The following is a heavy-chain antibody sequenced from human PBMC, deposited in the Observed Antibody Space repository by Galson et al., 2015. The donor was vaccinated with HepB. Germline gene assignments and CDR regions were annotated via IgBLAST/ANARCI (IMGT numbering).Heavy chain of an antibody. V-gene: IGHV3-11*01. CDR3: ARVGFNIVVVPAAIRPYYYYMDV. CDR2: ISSSGSTI. D-gene: IGHD2-2*01. CDR1: GFTFSDYY. Sequence: SLRLSCAASGFTFSDYYMSWIRQAPGKGLEWVSYISSSGSTIYYADSVKGRFTISRDNAKNSLYLQMNSLRAEDTAVYYCARVGFNIVVVPAAIRPYYYYMDVWGKGTTVTVSS. J-gene: IGHJ6*03.